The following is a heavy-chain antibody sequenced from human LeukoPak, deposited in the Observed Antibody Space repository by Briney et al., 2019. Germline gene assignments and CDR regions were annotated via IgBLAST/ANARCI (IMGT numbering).Heavy chain of an antibody. CDR3: ARWDSGSYYSFDY. Sequence: ASETLSLTCTVSGGSISSYYWSWIRQPPGKGLEWIGYIYYSGSTNYNPSLKSRVTISVDTSKNQFSLKLSSVTAADTAVYYCARWDSGSYYSFDYWGQGTLVTVSS. J-gene: IGHJ4*02. V-gene: IGHV4-59*01. CDR1: GGSISSYY. D-gene: IGHD1-26*01. CDR2: IYYSGST.